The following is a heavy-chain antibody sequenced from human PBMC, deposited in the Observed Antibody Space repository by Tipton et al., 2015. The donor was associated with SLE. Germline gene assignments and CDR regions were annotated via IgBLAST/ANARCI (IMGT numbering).Heavy chain of an antibody. J-gene: IGHJ1*01. CDR1: GFTVSSNY. D-gene: IGHD6-19*01. CDR2: ISSSGSNI. Sequence: SLRLSCAASGFTVSSNYMSWVRQAPGKGLEWVSYISSSGSNIYYADSVKGRFTISRDNAKNSLYLQMNSLRAEDTAVYYCARVGSSGWSGAEYFQHWGQGTLVTVSS. V-gene: IGHV3-11*04. CDR3: ARVGSSGWSGAEYFQH.